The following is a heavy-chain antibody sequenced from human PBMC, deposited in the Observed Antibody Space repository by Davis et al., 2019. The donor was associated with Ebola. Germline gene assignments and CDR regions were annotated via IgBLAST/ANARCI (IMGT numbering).Heavy chain of an antibody. J-gene: IGHJ4*02. CDR2: IQEDGSEK. CDR3: ARDRANILGFDF. Sequence: PGGSLRLSCAASGFSFSNCWMSWVRQAPGKGLEWVANIQEDGSEKYYVDSVKGRFTISRDNAKNSLYLQMNSLRDEDTAVFYCARDRANILGFDFWGRGALVTVSS. V-gene: IGHV3-7*01. CDR1: GFSFSNCW. D-gene: IGHD1-26*01.